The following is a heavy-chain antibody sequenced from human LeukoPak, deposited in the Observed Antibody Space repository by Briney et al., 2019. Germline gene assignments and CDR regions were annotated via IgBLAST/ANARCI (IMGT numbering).Heavy chain of an antibody. CDR3: AREHIVVVSDGMDV. CDR1: GFTFSSYG. V-gene: IGHV3-33*01. J-gene: IGHJ6*02. D-gene: IGHD2-21*02. Sequence: PGGSLRLSCAASGFTFSSYGMHWVRQAPGKGLEWVAVIWYDGSNKYYADSVKGRFTISRDNSKNTLYLQMNSLRAEDTAVYYCAREHIVVVSDGMDVWGQGTTVTVSS. CDR2: IWYDGSNK.